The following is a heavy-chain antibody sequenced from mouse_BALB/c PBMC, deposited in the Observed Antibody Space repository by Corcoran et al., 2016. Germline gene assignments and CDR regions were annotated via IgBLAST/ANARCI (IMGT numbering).Heavy chain of an antibody. CDR2: INTHSGVP. J-gene: IGHJ4*01. D-gene: IGHD2-10*02. Sequence: QIQLVQSGPELKKPGETVRISCKASGYTFTTAGMQWVQKMPGKGLKWIGWINTHSGVPKYAEDFKGRFAFSLETSASTAYLQISNLKNEDTATYFCARGGAMYGNYCAMDFWSQGTSVTVSS. V-gene: IGHV9-4*02. CDR1: GYTFTTAG. CDR3: ARGGAMYGNYCAMDF.